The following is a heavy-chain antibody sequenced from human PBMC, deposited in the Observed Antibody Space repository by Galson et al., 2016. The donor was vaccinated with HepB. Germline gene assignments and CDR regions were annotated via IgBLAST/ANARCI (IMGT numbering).Heavy chain of an antibody. V-gene: IGHV4-59*08. D-gene: IGHD2-8*01. CDR2: NSYSGST. CDR1: GDSIRSYF. Sequence: ETLSLTCTVSGDSIRSYFWSWIRQPPGKGLEWIGYNSYSGSTNYNPSLKSRITISVDTSKNQFSLKVSSVTAADTAVYYCARKGPMVYGTSGWYFDLWGRGTLVTVSS. CDR3: ARKGPMVYGTSGWYFDL. J-gene: IGHJ2*01.